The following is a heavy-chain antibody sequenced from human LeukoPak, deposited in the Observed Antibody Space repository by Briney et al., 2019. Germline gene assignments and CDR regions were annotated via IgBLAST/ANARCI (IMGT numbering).Heavy chain of an antibody. Sequence: GGSLRLSCAASGFTFSSYAMHWVRQAPGKGPEWVSVIYSGGTTNHADSVKGRFTVSRDNSKNTLYLQMNSLRAEDTAVYFCARGSSRAFDYWGQGTLVTVSS. V-gene: IGHV3-53*01. D-gene: IGHD2-2*01. CDR2: IYSGGTT. CDR3: ARGSSRAFDY. CDR1: GFTFSSYA. J-gene: IGHJ4*02.